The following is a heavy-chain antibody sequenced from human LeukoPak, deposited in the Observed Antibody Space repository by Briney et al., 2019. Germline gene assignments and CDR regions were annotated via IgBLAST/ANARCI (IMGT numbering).Heavy chain of an antibody. V-gene: IGHV3-53*01. Sequence: PGGSLRLSCAASGFTVSSNYMSWVRQAPGKGLEWVLVIYSGGSTYYADSVKGRFTISRDNSKNTLYLQMNSLRAEDTAVYYCARGPLLGFLTDWGQGILVTVSS. CDR2: IYSGGST. CDR3: ARGPLLGFLTD. CDR1: GFTVSSNY. J-gene: IGHJ4*02. D-gene: IGHD2-21*01.